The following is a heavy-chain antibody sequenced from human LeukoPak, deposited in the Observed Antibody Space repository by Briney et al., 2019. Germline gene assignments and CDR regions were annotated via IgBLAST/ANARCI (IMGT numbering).Heavy chain of an antibody. J-gene: IGHJ4*02. CDR3: ARDSLGSARYSD. D-gene: IGHD1-1*01. V-gene: IGHV1-8*01. Sequence: GASVKVSCKASGYTFTSYDINWVRQATGQGLEWMGWMNTNSGNTGYAQEFQGRVTMTRDTSINTAYMELSSLRSDDTAVYFCARDSLGSARYSDWGQGTQVTVSS. CDR1: GYTFTSYD. CDR2: MNTNSGNT.